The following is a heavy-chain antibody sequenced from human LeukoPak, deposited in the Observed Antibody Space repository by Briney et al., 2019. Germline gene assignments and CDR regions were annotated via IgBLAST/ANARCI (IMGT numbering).Heavy chain of an antibody. CDR1: GFTFSDYY. CDR3: ARMSPPNWFDP. J-gene: IGHJ5*02. Sequence: GGSLRLSRAASGFTFSDYYMSWIRQAPGKGLEWVSYISSSGSTIYYADSVKGRFTISRDNAKNSLYLQMNSLRAEDTAVYYCARMSPPNWFDPWGQGTLVTVSS. V-gene: IGHV3-11*01. CDR2: ISSSGSTI.